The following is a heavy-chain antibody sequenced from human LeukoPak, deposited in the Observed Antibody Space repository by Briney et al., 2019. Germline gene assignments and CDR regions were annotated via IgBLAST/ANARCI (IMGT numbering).Heavy chain of an antibody. Sequence: GGSLRLSCAASGFTISSYWMSWVRQAPGKGLEWVANIKRDGSEKYYVDSVKGRFIISRDNAKNSLYLQMNSLRVEDTAVYYCVRDDGATKPCWGQGTLVTVSS. V-gene: IGHV3-7*01. D-gene: IGHD1-26*01. CDR1: GFTISSYW. J-gene: IGHJ4*02. CDR2: IKRDGSEK. CDR3: VRDDGATKPC.